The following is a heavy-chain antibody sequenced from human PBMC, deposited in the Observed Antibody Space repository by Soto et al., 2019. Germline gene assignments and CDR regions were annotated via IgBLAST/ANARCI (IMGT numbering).Heavy chain of an antibody. J-gene: IGHJ4*02. CDR3: ARRGYYYDSSGYPSVWY. V-gene: IGHV4-39*01. Sequence: PSETLSLTCTVSGGSISSSSYYWGWIRQPPGKGLEWIGSIYYSGSTYYNPSLKSRVTISVDTPKNQFSLKLSSVTAADTAVYYCARRGYYYDSSGYPSVWYWGQGTLVTVSS. CDR2: IYYSGST. D-gene: IGHD3-22*01. CDR1: GGSISSSSYY.